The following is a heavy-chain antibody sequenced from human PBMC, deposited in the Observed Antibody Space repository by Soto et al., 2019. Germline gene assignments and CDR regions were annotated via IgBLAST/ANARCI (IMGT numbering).Heavy chain of an antibody. CDR1: GFTFSNFA. CDR2: LSGSGTST. Sequence: EVQLLESGGNLVQPGGSLRLSCGASGFTFSNFAMSWVRQAPGRGLEWVSGLSGSGTSTYYADSVRGRFTISRDNSNNTLYLQMNSLRADDTAVYYCARDLISGNTPRHWYFYAMDVWGQGTTVTVS. J-gene: IGHJ6*02. V-gene: IGHV3-23*01. D-gene: IGHD1-7*01. CDR3: ARDLISGNTPRHWYFYAMDV.